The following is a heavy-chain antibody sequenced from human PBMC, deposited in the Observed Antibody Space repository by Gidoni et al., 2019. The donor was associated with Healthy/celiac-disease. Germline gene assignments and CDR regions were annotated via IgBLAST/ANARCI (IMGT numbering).Heavy chain of an antibody. CDR1: GFTVSSNY. CDR2: IYSGGST. Sequence: EVQLVESGGGLIQPGGSLRLSCAASGFTVSSNYMSWVRQAPGKGLGWVSVIYSGGSTYYADSVKGRFTISRDNSKNTLYLQMNSLRAEDTAVYYCARSGYLLQNWFDPWGQGTLVTVSS. J-gene: IGHJ5*02. CDR3: ARSGYLLQNWFDP. D-gene: IGHD3-22*01. V-gene: IGHV3-53*01.